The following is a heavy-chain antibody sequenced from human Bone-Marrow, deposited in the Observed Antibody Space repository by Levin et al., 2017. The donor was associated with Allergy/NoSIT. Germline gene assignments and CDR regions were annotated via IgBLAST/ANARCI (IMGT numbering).Heavy chain of an antibody. CDR2: INHSGST. CDR1: GGSFSGYY. D-gene: IGHD1-26*01. CDR3: ARVYSGSYRFDY. V-gene: IGHV4-34*01. Sequence: SQTLSLTCAVYGGSFSGYYWSWIRQPPGKGLEWIGEINHSGSTNYNPSLKSRVTISVDTSKNQFSLKLSSVTAADTAVYYCARVYSGSYRFDYWGQGTLVTVSS. J-gene: IGHJ4*02.